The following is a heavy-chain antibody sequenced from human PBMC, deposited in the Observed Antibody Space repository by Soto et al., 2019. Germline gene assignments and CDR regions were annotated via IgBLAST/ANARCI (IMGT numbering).Heavy chain of an antibody. V-gene: IGHV4-39*01. Sequence: PSETLSLTCTVSGGSISSSSYYWGWIRQPPGKGLEWIGSIYYSGSTYHNPSLKSRVTMSVDTSKNQFSLKLSSVTAADTAVYYCARRQSSSWYGLWGQGTLVTVSS. CDR3: ARRQSSSWYGL. D-gene: IGHD6-13*01. CDR1: GGSISSSSYY. CDR2: IYYSGST. J-gene: IGHJ4*02.